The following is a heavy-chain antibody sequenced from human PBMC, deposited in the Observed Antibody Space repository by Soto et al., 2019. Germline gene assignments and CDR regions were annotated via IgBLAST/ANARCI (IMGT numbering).Heavy chain of an antibody. CDR3: AKDNDLDRDGPFDY. CDR1: GFSLDDYG. D-gene: IGHD2-2*03. J-gene: IGHJ4*02. V-gene: IGHV3-9*01. Sequence: EVQLVESGGGSVQPGRSLRLSCAASGFSLDDYGMHWVRQGPGKGLEWVSGISWNSGDIYYADPVKGRFTISRDNAKRSLYLQMNSLRTEDTALYYCAKDNDLDRDGPFDYWGQGILVTVSS. CDR2: ISWNSGDI.